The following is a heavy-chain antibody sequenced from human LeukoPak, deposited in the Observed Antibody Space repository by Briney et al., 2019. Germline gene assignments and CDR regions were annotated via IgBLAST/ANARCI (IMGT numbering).Heavy chain of an antibody. CDR1: GFTFRDYY. V-gene: IGHV3-11*04. J-gene: IGHJ4*02. CDR2: ISSSGSTK. Sequence: PGGSLRLSCAASGFTFRDYYMSWLRQAPGQGLEWISYISSSGSTKYYTDSVRGRFAISRDNAKNSLYLQMNSLRVEDTGVYYCARRQTEGDDLDYWGQGTLVTVSS. D-gene: IGHD3-16*01. CDR3: ARRQTEGDDLDY.